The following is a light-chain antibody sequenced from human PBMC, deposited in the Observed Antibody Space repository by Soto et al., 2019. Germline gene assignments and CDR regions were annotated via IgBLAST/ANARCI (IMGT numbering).Light chain of an antibody. CDR1: QSISSW. V-gene: IGKV1-5*01. CDR2: DAS. Sequence: DIQMTQSPSTLSASVGERVTIPCRASQSISSWLAWYQQKPGKAPKLLIYDASSLESGVPSRFSGSGSGTDFTLTISSLQPEDFATYYCQQSYSTLWTFGQGTKVDNK. CDR3: QQSYSTLWT. J-gene: IGKJ1*01.